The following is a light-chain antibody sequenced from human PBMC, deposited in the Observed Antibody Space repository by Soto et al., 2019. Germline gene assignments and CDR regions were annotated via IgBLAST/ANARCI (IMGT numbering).Light chain of an antibody. V-gene: IGKV3-11*01. Sequence: ELVLTQSPATLSLSPGERATLXXRASQSVSSYLAWYQQKPGQAPRLXIYEASNRATGIPARFSSSGAGTDFTLTISSLEPEDFAVYYCQQRSNWPLTFGGGTKVDIK. J-gene: IGKJ4*01. CDR2: EAS. CDR3: QQRSNWPLT. CDR1: QSVSSY.